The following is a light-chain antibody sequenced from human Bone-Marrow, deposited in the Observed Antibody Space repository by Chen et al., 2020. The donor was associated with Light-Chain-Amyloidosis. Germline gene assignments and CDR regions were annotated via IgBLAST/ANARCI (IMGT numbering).Light chain of an antibody. CDR2: STN. V-gene: IGLV8-61*01. Sequence: QTVVTQEPSFSVSPGGTVTLTSGLTSGSVSASYYPSWYQQTPGQAPRTLIYSTNSRSSGVPDRFSGSILGNKAALTITGAQADDESDYYCVLYMGSGISVFGGGTKLTVI. CDR3: VLYMGSGISV. CDR1: SGSVSASYY. J-gene: IGLJ3*02.